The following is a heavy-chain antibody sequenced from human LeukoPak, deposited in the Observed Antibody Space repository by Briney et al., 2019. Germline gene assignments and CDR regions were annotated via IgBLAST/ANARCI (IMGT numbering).Heavy chain of an antibody. J-gene: IGHJ6*01. D-gene: IGHD2/OR15-2a*01. CDR1: GGSISIFN. CDR3: ARGTFKDGLDV. Sequence: PSETLSLTCTVSGGSISIFNWSWIRQPAGKGLDWIGRIHSSGSINHNPSLKSRVTLSVDTSKNQFSLKLASGAAADTAVYYCARGTFKDGLDVWGQGTTVTVSS. CDR2: IHSSGSI. V-gene: IGHV4-4*07.